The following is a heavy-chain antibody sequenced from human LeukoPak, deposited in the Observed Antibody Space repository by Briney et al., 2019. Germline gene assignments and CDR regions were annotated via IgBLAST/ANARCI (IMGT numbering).Heavy chain of an antibody. J-gene: IGHJ4*02. CDR2: LYYSGST. CDR3: ATPDLRNCSGGSCYYFDY. V-gene: IGHV4-39*01. Sequence: ESGPTLVKPSETLSLTCTVSGGSIRSSSYYWGWIRQPPGKGLEWLGSLYYSGSTYYNPSLKSRATISVDTSKNQFPLRLNSLTAADTAVYYCATPDLRNCSGGSCYYFDYWGQGALVTVSS. CDR1: GGSIRSSSYY. D-gene: IGHD2-15*01.